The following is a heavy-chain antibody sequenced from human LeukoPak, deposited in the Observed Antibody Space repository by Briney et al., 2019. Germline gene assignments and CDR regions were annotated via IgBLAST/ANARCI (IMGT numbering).Heavy chain of an antibody. CDR1: GFTFSSYG. V-gene: IGHV3-30*02. Sequence: GGSLRLSCAASGFTFSSYGMHWVRQAPGKGLEWVAFIRYDGSNKYYADSVKGRFTISRDNSKNTLYLQMNSLRAEDTAVYYCAKDLGYDDSNIGYWGQGTLVTVSS. J-gene: IGHJ4*02. CDR3: AKDLGYDDSNIGY. D-gene: IGHD3-22*01. CDR2: IRYDGSNK.